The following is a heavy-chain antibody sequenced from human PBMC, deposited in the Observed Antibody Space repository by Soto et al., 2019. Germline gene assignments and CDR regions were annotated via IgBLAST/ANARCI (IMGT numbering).Heavy chain of an antibody. V-gene: IGHV4-34*01. J-gene: IGHJ4*02. CDR2: INHSGST. CDR1: GGSFSGYY. D-gene: IGHD2-15*01. Sequence: PSETLSLTCAVYGGSFSGYYWSWIRQPPGKGLEWIGEINHSGSTNYNPSLKSRVTISVDASKNQFSLKLSSVTAADTAVYYCARLGLRYCRGGSCPDIEGPVIDYWGQGTLVTVSS. CDR3: ARLGLRYCRGGSCPDIEGPVIDY.